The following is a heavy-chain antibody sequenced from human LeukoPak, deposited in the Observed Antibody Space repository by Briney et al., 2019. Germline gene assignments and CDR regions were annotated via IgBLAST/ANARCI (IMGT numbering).Heavy chain of an antibody. V-gene: IGHV3-7*04. CDR2: IKQDGSKK. CDR1: GFPFSSYR. CDR3: TRVGYIDEGIDY. J-gene: IGHJ4*02. Sequence: GGSLRLSCVASGFPFSSYRMTWVRQAPGKGLEWVANIKQDGSKKSYVDSVKGRFTISRDNAKNSLYLQMNSLRAEDTAIYYCTRVGYIDEGIDYWGQGTLVTVSS. D-gene: IGHD5-24*01.